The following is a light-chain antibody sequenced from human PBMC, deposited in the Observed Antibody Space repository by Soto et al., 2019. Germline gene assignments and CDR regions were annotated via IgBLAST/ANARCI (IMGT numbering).Light chain of an antibody. CDR2: GAS. J-gene: IGKJ1*01. Sequence: EIVLTQSPGTLSLSPGERATLSCRASQSVSTSYLAWYQQKPGQAPRLLIYGASSRATGIPDRFSGSGSGTDFTLTISRLEPEDFAVYYCQQYGSSVYVAFGQGTRVEIK. CDR3: QQYGSSVYVA. CDR1: QSVSTSY. V-gene: IGKV3-20*01.